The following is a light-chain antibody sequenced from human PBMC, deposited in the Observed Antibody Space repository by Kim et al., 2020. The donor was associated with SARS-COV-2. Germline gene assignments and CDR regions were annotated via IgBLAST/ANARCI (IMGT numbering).Light chain of an antibody. V-gene: IGKV3-11*01. J-gene: IGKJ4*01. CDR1: QSVSSY. Sequence: LSPGERATLSCRASQSVSSYLAWYQHKPGQAPRLLIYDASNRAAGIPARFSGSGSGTDFTLTISNLEPEDFAVYYCQQRSYWPLTFGGGTKVDIK. CDR3: QQRSYWPLT. CDR2: DAS.